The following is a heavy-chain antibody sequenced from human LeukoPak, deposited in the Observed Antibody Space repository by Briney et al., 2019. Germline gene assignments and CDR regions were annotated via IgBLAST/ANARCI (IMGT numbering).Heavy chain of an antibody. Sequence: SETLSLTCTVYGGSIRSGGYYWNWIRQRPGKGLEWIGYIYYTGSSHYNPALKSRVTLSVDTSENQFSLRLSSVTAADTAVYYCARGYYDSSGYSAVDYWGQGTLVTVSS. D-gene: IGHD3-22*01. CDR2: IYYTGSS. CDR1: GGSIRSGGYY. J-gene: IGHJ4*02. CDR3: ARGYYDSSGYSAVDY. V-gene: IGHV4-31*03.